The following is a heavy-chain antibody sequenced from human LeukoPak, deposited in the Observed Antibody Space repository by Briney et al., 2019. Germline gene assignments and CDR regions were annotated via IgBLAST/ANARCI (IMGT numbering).Heavy chain of an antibody. Sequence: GGSLRLSCAASGFTFSSYWMRWVRQAPGKGLEWVANINLDGSQKYYVDSVRGRFAISRDNAKNSLYLQMNSLRVEDTAVYYCARDWNGSGWPTDYWGQGTLVTVSS. CDR2: INLDGSQK. CDR1: GFTFSSYW. D-gene: IGHD6-19*01. J-gene: IGHJ4*02. V-gene: IGHV3-7*05. CDR3: ARDWNGSGWPTDY.